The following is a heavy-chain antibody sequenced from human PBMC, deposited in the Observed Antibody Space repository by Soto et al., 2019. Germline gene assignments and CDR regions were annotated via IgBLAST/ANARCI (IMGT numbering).Heavy chain of an antibody. J-gene: IGHJ6*02. CDR2: IYYSGST. Sequence: PSETLSLTCTVSGGSISSGGYYWSWIRQHPGKGLEWIGYIYYSGSTYYNPSLKSRVTISVDTSKNQFSLKLSSVTAADTAVYCCARDTAMDKYYYGMDVWGQGTTVTVSS. V-gene: IGHV4-31*03. CDR3: ARDTAMDKYYYGMDV. CDR1: GGSISSGGYY. D-gene: IGHD5-18*01.